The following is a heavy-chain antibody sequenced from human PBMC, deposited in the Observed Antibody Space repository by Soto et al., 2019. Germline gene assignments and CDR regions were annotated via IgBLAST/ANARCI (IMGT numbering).Heavy chain of an antibody. J-gene: IGHJ4*02. CDR2: IDNDGSAT. CDR1: GFTFNIYW. V-gene: IGHV3-74*01. Sequence: GGSLTLACLASGFTFNIYWMHWVRQAPGKGLEWVSRIDNDGSATTYADSVKGRFTISRDNAKNTLFLQMNTLRVDDTAVYYCARDHCNSYWGQGTLVTVSS. CDR3: ARDHCNSY. D-gene: IGHD1-1*01.